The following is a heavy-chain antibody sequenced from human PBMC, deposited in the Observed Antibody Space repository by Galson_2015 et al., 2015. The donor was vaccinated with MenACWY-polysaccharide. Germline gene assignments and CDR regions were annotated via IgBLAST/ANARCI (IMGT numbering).Heavy chain of an antibody. CDR1: GYKFTSYD. D-gene: IGHD2-21*01. CDR3: TRIIARKHTFVDS. Sequence: SVKVSCKASGYKFTSYDINWVRQATGQGLGWMGWMNPNSGNTGYAQKFQGRVTMTSNSAITTAYMELSSLRSEDTAVYYCTRIIARKHTFVDSWGQGTLVSVS. V-gene: IGHV1-8*01. CDR2: MNPNSGNT. J-gene: IGHJ4*02.